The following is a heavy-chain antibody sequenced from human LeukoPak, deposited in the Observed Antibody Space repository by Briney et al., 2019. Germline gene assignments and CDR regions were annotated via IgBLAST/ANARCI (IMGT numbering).Heavy chain of an antibody. CDR2: TQYAGANK. J-gene: IGHJ6*04. CDR1: GFTFSSYG. CDR3: AELGITMIGGV. Sequence: PGGSLRLSCVASGFTFSSYGMHWVRQAPGKGLEWVAFTQYAGANKYYADSVKGRFTIARDNSINTLYLQMNSLRADDTAVYYCAELGITMIGGVWGKGTTVTISS. D-gene: IGHD3-10*02. V-gene: IGHV3-30*02.